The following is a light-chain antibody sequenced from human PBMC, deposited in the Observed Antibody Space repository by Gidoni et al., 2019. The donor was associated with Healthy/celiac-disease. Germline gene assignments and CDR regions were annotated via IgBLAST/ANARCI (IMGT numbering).Light chain of an antibody. Sequence: SYVLTQPPSVSVAPGKTARITWGGNNIGSKSVHWYQQTPGQAPVLVVYDDSDRPSGIPERFSGSNSGNTATLTISRVEAGDEADYYCQVWDSSSDHYVFGTGTKVTVL. CDR3: QVWDSSSDHYV. CDR2: DDS. CDR1: NIGSKS. V-gene: IGLV3-21*03. J-gene: IGLJ1*01.